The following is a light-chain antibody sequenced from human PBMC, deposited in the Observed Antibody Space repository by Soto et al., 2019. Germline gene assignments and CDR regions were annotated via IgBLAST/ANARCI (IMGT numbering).Light chain of an antibody. V-gene: IGKV3-20*01. CDR2: SAS. CDR3: QQYGSLVT. J-gene: IGKJ1*01. CDR1: HSVSSSS. Sequence: VVTQSPGTLSLSPGERGPLSFRVGHSVSSSSSAWYQPKPGQAPRLLIYSASSRATGIPDRFSGSGSGADFTLTISSLEPEDLAVYYCQQYGSLVTFGQGTKVDI.